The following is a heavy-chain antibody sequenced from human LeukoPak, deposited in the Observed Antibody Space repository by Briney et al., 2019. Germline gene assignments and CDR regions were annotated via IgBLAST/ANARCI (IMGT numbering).Heavy chain of an antibody. CDR2: IIPIFGTA. CDR3: ASPRYYGSGNGHDAFDI. J-gene: IGHJ3*02. V-gene: IGHV1-69*06. CDR1: GYTFTSYG. Sequence: SVKVSCKASGYTFTSYGISWVRQAPGQGLEWMGGIIPIFGTANYAQKFQGRVTITADKSTSTAYMELSSLRSEDTAVYYCASPRYYGSGNGHDAFDIWGQGTMVTVSS. D-gene: IGHD3-10*01.